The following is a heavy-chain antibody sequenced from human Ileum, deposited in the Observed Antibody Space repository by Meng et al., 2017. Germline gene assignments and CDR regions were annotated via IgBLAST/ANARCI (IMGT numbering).Heavy chain of an antibody. D-gene: IGHD2-15*01. CDR2: IHHSGKS. V-gene: IGHV4-4*02. Sequence: QEHVRASGPVLVSPSGTLSFTSIVFGGPVRSSNWWSWVRQPPGKGLEWIGEIHHSGKSNYNPSLKSRVTMSVDKSKNQFSLNLKSVSAADTAVYYCVKDGDYCSDGSCYGSSMLWGQGTLVTVSS. CDR3: VKDGDYCSDGSCYGSSML. J-gene: IGHJ4*02. CDR1: GGPVRSSNW.